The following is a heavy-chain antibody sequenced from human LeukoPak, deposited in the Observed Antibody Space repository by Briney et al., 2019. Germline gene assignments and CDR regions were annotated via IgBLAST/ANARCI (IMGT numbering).Heavy chain of an antibody. CDR2: LSGSGDST. D-gene: IGHD5-12*01. J-gene: IGHJ5*02. Sequence: PGASVRLSCAASGFTFSSYAMSWVRQAPGKGLEWVSGLSGSGDSTYYADSVKGRFTISRDNSKNTLYLKMNSLRAEDTAVYYCAKQGGYDFGWFDPWGQGTLVTVSS. CDR1: GFTFSSYA. V-gene: IGHV3-23*01. CDR3: AKQGGYDFGWFDP.